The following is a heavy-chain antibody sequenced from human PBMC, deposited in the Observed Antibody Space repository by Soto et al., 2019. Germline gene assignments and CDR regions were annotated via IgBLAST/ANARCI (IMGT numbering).Heavy chain of an antibody. CDR1: DVSTTNFF. D-gene: IGHD6-19*01. V-gene: IGHV4-59*08. Sequence: QVQLHEPGPGLVKPSETLSLTCTVSDVSTTNFFWKWFRQPPGKGLEWIGIIHSSGTTNFNPSLASRVTISLAPSNSPCSLTMNSVTTADSAVYYCARGSGWLTDYWGRGSQVTVST. CDR2: IHSSGTT. CDR3: ARGSGWLTDY. J-gene: IGHJ4*02.